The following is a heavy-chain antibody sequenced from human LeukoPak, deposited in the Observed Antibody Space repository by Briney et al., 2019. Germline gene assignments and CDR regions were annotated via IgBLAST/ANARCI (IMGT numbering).Heavy chain of an antibody. Sequence: GSLRLSCAASGFTVSSNYMSWVRQAPGKGLEWVSVIYSGGSTYYADSVKGRFTISRDNSKNTLYLQMNSLRAEDTAVYYCARDPSVTTSGYWGQGTLVTVSS. CDR2: IYSGGST. CDR3: ARDPSVTTSGY. V-gene: IGHV3-53*01. J-gene: IGHJ4*02. D-gene: IGHD4-17*01. CDR1: GFTVSSNY.